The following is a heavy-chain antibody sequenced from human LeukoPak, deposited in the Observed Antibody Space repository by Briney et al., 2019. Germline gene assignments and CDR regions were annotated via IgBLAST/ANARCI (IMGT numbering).Heavy chain of an antibody. CDR1: GFTFSIYA. CDR3: AKDRLEWLLSSDY. CDR2: ISGSGRST. V-gene: IGHV3-23*01. J-gene: IGHJ4*02. D-gene: IGHD3-3*01. Sequence: PGGSLRLSCAASGFTFSIYAVSWVRQAPGKGLEWVSAISGSGRSTYYADSVKGRFTISRDNSKNTLYLQMNSLRAEDTAVYYCAKDRLEWLLSSDYWGQGTLVTVSS.